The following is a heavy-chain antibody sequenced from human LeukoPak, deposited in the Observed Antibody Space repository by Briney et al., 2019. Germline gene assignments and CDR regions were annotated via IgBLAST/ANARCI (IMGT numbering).Heavy chain of an antibody. Sequence: ASVKVSCKASRYTFTSYDINWVRQATGQGLEWMGWMYPNSGNTGYAQKFQGRVTMTRNTSISTAYMELSSLRSEDTAVYYCARASVGAKIRYSFDYWGQGTLVTVSS. V-gene: IGHV1-8*01. D-gene: IGHD1-26*01. CDR2: MYPNSGNT. CDR3: ARASVGAKIRYSFDY. J-gene: IGHJ4*02. CDR1: RYTFTSYD.